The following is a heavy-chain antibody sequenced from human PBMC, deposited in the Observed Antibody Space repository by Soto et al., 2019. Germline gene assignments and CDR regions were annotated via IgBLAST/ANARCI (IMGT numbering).Heavy chain of an antibody. CDR1: GFTFSDYY. CDR2: ISSSSSYT. Sequence: QVQLVESGGGLVKPGGSLRLSCAASGFTFSDYYMSWIRQAPGKGLEWVSYISSSSSYTNYADSVKGRFTISRDNAKNSLYLQMNSLRAEDTAVYYCARAYGLEDIVVVPAAFDLWGRGTLVTVSS. J-gene: IGHJ2*01. D-gene: IGHD2-2*01. V-gene: IGHV3-11*05. CDR3: ARAYGLEDIVVVPAAFDL.